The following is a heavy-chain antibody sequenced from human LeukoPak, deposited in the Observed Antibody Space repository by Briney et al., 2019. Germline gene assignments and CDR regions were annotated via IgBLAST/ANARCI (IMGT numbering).Heavy chain of an antibody. Sequence: ASVKISCKPSGYTSINHYIHWVRQAPGQGLEWMGVIRPTDGRTSYAQNFQGRLSMTSDTSTSTAYMELSSLRSEDTAMYYCTRAINSWFDPWGQGTPVSVSS. CDR2: IRPTDGRT. J-gene: IGHJ5*02. CDR3: TRAINSWFDP. D-gene: IGHD3-9*01. CDR1: GYTSINHY. V-gene: IGHV1-46*01.